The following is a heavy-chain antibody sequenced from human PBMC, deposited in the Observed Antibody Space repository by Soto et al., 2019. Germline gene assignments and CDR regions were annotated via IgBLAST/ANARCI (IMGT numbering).Heavy chain of an antibody. V-gene: IGHV3-30*03. D-gene: IGHD1-26*01. Sequence: QVQLVESGGGVVQPGRSLRLSCAASGFTFSSYGMHWVRQAPGKGLEWVAVISYDGSNKYYADSVKGRFTISRDNSKNTLYLQMNRLRDEDTALYYCARSPYSVSYLAYFDYWGQGTLVTVSS. CDR2: ISYDGSNK. CDR3: ARSPYSVSYLAYFDY. J-gene: IGHJ4*02. CDR1: GFTFSSYG.